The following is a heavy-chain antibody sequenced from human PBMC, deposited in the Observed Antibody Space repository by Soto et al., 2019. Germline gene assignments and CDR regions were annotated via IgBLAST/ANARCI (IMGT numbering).Heavy chain of an antibody. J-gene: IGHJ4*02. V-gene: IGHV3-48*02. CDR1: GFTFSSYS. CDR2: ISSSSSTI. Sequence: EVQLVESGGGLVQPGGSLRLSCAASGFTFSSYSMNWVRQAPGKGLEWVSYISSSSSTIYYADSVKGRFTISRDNAKNSLYLQMNSLRDEDTAVYYCARDTQDDFWSGYYRDYWGQGTLFTVSS. D-gene: IGHD3-3*01. CDR3: ARDTQDDFWSGYYRDY.